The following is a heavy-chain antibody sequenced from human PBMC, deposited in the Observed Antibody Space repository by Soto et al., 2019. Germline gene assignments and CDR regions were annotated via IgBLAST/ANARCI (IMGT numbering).Heavy chain of an antibody. CDR3: AREGGITIFGVVTEYYYYGMDV. Sequence: GGSLRLSCAASGFTFSSYGMHWVRQAPGKGLEWVAVISYDGSNKYYADSVKGRFTISRDNSKNTLYLQMNSLRDEDTAVYYCAREGGITIFGVVTEYYYYGMDVWGQGTTVTVS. V-gene: IGHV3-30*03. CDR2: ISYDGSNK. D-gene: IGHD3-3*01. J-gene: IGHJ6*02. CDR1: GFTFSSYG.